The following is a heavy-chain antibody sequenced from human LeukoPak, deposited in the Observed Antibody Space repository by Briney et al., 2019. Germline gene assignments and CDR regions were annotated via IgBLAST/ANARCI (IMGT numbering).Heavy chain of an antibody. J-gene: IGHJ4*02. Sequence: SETLSLTCTVSGGSISTYFWSWIRQPPGKGLEWIGYIYHDGSTNYNPSLNRRVAISVDTSQNEFSLKLTSVTAADTAVYYCARWTKNYFDYWGQGTLVTVSS. CDR1: GGSISTYF. CDR3: ARWTKNYFDY. D-gene: IGHD3/OR15-3a*01. CDR2: IYHDGST. V-gene: IGHV4-59*08.